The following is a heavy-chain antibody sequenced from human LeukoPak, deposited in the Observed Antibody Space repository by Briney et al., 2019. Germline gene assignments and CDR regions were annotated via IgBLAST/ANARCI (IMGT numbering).Heavy chain of an antibody. V-gene: IGHV1-46*01. CDR2: INPSGGST. Sequence: ALVKVSCKASGYIFTSYYMHWVRQAPGQGLEWMGIINPSGGSTSYAQKFQGRVTMTRDTSTRKVYMELSSLRSEDTAVYYCARTYSSSFYYFDYWGQGTPVTVSS. CDR1: GYIFTSYY. J-gene: IGHJ4*02. D-gene: IGHD6-13*01. CDR3: ARTYSSSFYYFDY.